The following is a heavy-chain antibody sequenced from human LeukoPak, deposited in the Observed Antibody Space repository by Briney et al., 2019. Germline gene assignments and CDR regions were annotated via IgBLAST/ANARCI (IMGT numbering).Heavy chain of an antibody. Sequence: ASVKVSCKASGGTFSSYAFNWVRQAPGQGLEWMGGIIPIFGTANYAQKFQGRVTITADESTSTAYMELSSLRSEDTAVYYCAREGGIGDYDYTGCFDPWGQGTLVTVSS. CDR1: GGTFSSYA. CDR2: IIPIFGTA. CDR3: AREGGIGDYDYTGCFDP. D-gene: IGHD5-12*01. J-gene: IGHJ5*02. V-gene: IGHV1-69*13.